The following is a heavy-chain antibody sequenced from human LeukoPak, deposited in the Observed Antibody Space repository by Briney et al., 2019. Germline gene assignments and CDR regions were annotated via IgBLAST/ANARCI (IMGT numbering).Heavy chain of an antibody. CDR3: AKYSSGWYDSFDY. CDR2: IYRGGST. D-gene: IGHD6-19*01. CDR1: GFTVSSNY. V-gene: IGHV3-53*01. J-gene: IGHJ4*02. Sequence: GGSLRLSCAASGFTVSSNYMSWVRQAPGKGLEWVSVIYRGGSTYYADSVKGRFTISRHNSKNTLYLQMNSLRAEDTAVYYCAKYSSGWYDSFDYWGQGTLVTVSS.